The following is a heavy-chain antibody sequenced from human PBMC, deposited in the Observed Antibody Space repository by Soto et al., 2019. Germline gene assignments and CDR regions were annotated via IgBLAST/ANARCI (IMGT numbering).Heavy chain of an antibody. Sequence: EVQLLESGGGLVQPGGSLRLSCAASGFTFSNYAMSWVRQAPGKGLEWVSVITAGGDKTYYADSVKGRFTISRDNSKNTLYLQLRSLRVEDTAVEYCSRDRDAGYTSNWNGRFDPWGQGTLVTVSS. CDR1: GFTFSNYA. CDR3: SRDRDAGYTSNWNGRFDP. J-gene: IGHJ5*02. D-gene: IGHD6-13*01. CDR2: ITAGGDKT. V-gene: IGHV3-23*01.